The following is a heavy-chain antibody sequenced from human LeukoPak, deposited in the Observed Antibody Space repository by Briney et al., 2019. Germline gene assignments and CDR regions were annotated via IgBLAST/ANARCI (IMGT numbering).Heavy chain of an antibody. CDR2: IGNTGRTI. Sequence: GGSLRLSCAASGFTFSSYEMNWVRHAAGRGLEWVSYIGNTGRTIYNADSVQGRPTISRDNAKNSLYLQMNSLRAEDTAIYYCVRGDRYFFDFWGQGTLVTVSS. CDR3: VRGDRYFFDF. J-gene: IGHJ4*02. D-gene: IGHD1-14*01. CDR1: GFTFSSYE. V-gene: IGHV3-48*03.